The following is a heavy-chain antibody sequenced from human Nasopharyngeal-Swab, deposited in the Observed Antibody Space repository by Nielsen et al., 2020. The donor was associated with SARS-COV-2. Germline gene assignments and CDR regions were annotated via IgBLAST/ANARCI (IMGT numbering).Heavy chain of an antibody. J-gene: IGHJ6*02. Sequence: GESLKISCAASGFTFSDYYMSWIRQAPGKGLEWVSYISRSGSTIYYASSVKGRFTISRDNAKKSLYLQMNSLRAEDTAVYYCARDRHGDDSRNYYYGMDVWGQGTTVSVSS. V-gene: IGHV3-11*01. CDR3: ARDRHGDDSRNYYYGMDV. CDR2: ISRSGSTI. D-gene: IGHD4-23*01. CDR1: GFTFSDYY.